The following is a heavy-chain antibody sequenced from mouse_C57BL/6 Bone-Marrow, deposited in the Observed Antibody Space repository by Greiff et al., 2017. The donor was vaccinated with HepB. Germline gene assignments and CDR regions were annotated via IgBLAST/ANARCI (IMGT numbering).Heavy chain of an antibody. CDR2: ISRGGDYI. D-gene: IGHD3-3*01. J-gene: IGHJ2*01. CDR3: TRDGGWDYFDY. Sequence: EVHLVESGEGLVKPGGSLKLSCAASGFTFSSYAMSWVRQTPEKRLEWVAYISRGGDYIYYADTVKGRFTISRDNARNTLYLQMSSLKSEDTAMYYCTRDGGWDYFDYWGQGTTLTVSS. CDR1: GFTFSSYA. V-gene: IGHV5-9-1*02.